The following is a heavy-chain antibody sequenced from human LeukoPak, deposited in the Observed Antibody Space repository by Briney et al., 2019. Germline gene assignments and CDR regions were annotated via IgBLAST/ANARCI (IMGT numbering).Heavy chain of an antibody. CDR2: IYYSGST. J-gene: IGHJ4*02. V-gene: IGHV4-38-2*02. CDR1: GYSISSNYY. Sequence: SETLSLTCTVSGYSISSNYYWGWIRQPPGKGLEWIGNIYYSGSTYYNPSFKSRLTISVDTSKNQFSLKLSSVTAADTAVYYCASLRTGDFGYWGQGALVTVSS. CDR3: ASLRTGDFGY. D-gene: IGHD3-10*01.